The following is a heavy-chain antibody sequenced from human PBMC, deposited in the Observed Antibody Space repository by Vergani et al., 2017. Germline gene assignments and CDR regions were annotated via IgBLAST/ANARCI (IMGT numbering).Heavy chain of an antibody. D-gene: IGHD5-12*01. J-gene: IGHJ4*02. CDR2: ISAYNGNT. CDR1: GYTFTSYG. CDR3: ARDLGDIVATTPGADYFDY. V-gene: IGHV1-18*01. Sequence: QVQLVQSGAGVKKPGASVKVSCKASGYTFTSYGISWVRQAPGQGLEWMGWISAYNGNTNYAQKLQGRVTMTTDTSTSTAYMELRSLRSDDTAVYYCARDLGDIVATTPGADYFDYWGQGTLVTVSS.